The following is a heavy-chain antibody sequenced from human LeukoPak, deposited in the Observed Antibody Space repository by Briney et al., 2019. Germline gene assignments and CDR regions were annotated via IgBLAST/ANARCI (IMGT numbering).Heavy chain of an antibody. CDR1: GFTFSSYA. Sequence: GGSLRLSCAASGFTFSSYAMSWVRQAPGKGLEWVSAISGSGGSTYYTDSVKGRFTISRDNSKNTLYLQMNSLRAEDTAVYYCAKDRGYYGSGSYPPPTDYWGQGTLVTVSS. CDR3: AKDRGYYGSGSYPPPTDY. J-gene: IGHJ4*02. CDR2: ISGSGGST. D-gene: IGHD3-10*01. V-gene: IGHV3-23*01.